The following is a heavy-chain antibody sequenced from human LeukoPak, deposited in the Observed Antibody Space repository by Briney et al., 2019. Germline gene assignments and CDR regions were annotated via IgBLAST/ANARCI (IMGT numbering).Heavy chain of an antibody. D-gene: IGHD1-26*01. CDR1: GGSISSSSYY. Sequence: PSETLSLTCTVSGGSISSSSYYWGWIRQPPGKGLEWIGSTYYSGSTYYNPSLKSRVTISVDTSKNQFSLKLSSVTAADTAVYYCARDIGLGGSYYVDYWGQGTLVTVSS. CDR3: ARDIGLGGSYYVDY. CDR2: TYYSGST. J-gene: IGHJ4*02. V-gene: IGHV4-39*07.